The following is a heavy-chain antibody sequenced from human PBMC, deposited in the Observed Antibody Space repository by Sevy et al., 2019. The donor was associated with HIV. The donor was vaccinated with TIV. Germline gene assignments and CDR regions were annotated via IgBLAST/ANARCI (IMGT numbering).Heavy chain of an antibody. CDR2: ITRNSYESYGGTT. Sequence: GGSLRLSCTTSGFTFDDYAMSWFRQAPGKGLEWVAFITRNSYESYGGTTDYAASLKGGFIISKDDSKSIAHLQMNSLKTEDTAVYYCTRGLATANTPEYYFDYWGQGTLVTVSS. D-gene: IGHD5-12*01. CDR1: GFTFDDYA. CDR3: TRGLATANTPEYYFDY. V-gene: IGHV3-49*03. J-gene: IGHJ4*02.